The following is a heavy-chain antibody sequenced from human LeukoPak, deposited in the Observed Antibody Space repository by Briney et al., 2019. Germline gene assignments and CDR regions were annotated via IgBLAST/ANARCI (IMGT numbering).Heavy chain of an antibody. J-gene: IGHJ4*02. D-gene: IGHD2/OR15-2a*01. CDR2: INPNSGVT. Sequence: ASVKVSWKTSGYTFTAYYIHWVRQAPGQGLEWMGWINPNSGVTYYAQMFQGTVSMTRVTSIRSVYMELSGLKSDDTAIYYCMRGVISVTHQFDYWGQGTLVAVSS. CDR1: GYTFTAYY. CDR3: MRGVISVTHQFDY. V-gene: IGHV1-2*02.